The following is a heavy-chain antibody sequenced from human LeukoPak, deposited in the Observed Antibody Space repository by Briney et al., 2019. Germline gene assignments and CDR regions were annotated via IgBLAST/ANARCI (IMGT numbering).Heavy chain of an antibody. Sequence: GGSLRLSCAASGFTFSSFWMSWVRQAPGKGLEWVAHIKEDGSMLSYVDSVKGRFTISRDNAKNSVYLQMNSLRAEDTAVYYCARVVTWFDPWGQGALVTVSS. CDR1: GFTFSSFW. CDR2: IKEDGSML. CDR3: ARVVTWFDP. V-gene: IGHV3-7*04. J-gene: IGHJ5*02.